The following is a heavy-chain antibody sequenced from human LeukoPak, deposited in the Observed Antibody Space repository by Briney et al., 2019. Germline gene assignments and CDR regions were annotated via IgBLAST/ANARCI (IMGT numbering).Heavy chain of an antibody. J-gene: IGHJ5*02. CDR3: ARVPGVYFDISIGFGSGWFDP. Sequence: SETLSLTCFVSGYAINIDYSRGWIRQSPGKGLEWIGVISPKGITYYNPSLRGRVTISEDTSKNQFSLNLRSMTATDTAVYYCARVPGVYFDISIGFGSGWFDPWGQGILVTVSS. CDR2: ISPKGIT. D-gene: IGHD3-9*01. V-gene: IGHV4-38-2*02. CDR1: GYAINIDYS.